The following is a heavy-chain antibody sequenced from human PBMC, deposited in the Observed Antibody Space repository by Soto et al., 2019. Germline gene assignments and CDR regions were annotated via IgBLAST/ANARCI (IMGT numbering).Heavy chain of an antibody. CDR2: IIPIFGTA. CDR1: GGTFSSYA. Sequence: SVKVSCKASGGTFSSYAISWVRQAPGQGLEWMGGIIPIFGTANYAQKFQGRVTITADESTSTAYMELSSLRSEDTAVYYCARVIAVAARDYYYGMDVWGQGTTVTAP. CDR3: ARVIAVAARDYYYGMDV. D-gene: IGHD6-19*01. V-gene: IGHV1-69*13. J-gene: IGHJ6*02.